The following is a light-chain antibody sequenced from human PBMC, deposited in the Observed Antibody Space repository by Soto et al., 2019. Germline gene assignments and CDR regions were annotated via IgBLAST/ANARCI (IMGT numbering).Light chain of an antibody. V-gene: IGLV9-49*01. CDR3: GADHGSGSNFVV. J-gene: IGLJ2*01. CDR2: VGTGGIVG. Sequence: QSVLTQPPSASASLGASVTLTCSLSSGYSNYKVDWYQQRPGKGPRFVMRVGTGGIVGSKGDGIPDRFSVLGSGLNRYLTINNSQEEYESDYHCGADHGSGSNFVVFGGGTKVTVL. CDR1: SGYSNYK.